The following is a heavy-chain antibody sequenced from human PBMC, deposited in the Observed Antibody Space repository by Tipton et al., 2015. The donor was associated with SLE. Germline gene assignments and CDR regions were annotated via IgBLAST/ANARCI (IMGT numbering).Heavy chain of an antibody. Sequence: LRLSCAASGFTFRSYGMSWVRQAPGKGLEWIGEITHSGSAKYNPSLKSRVTVSVDTSKNQFSLKLTSVTAADTALYYCARGQKQWLLRGLQYWGQGSLVTVSS. J-gene: IGHJ4*02. D-gene: IGHD6-19*01. CDR1: GFTFRSYG. V-gene: IGHV4-34*01. CDR3: ARGQKQWLLRGLQY. CDR2: ITHSGSA.